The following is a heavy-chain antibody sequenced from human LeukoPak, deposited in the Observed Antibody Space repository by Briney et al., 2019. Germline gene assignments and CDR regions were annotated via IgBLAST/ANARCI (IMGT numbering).Heavy chain of an antibody. CDR1: GFTFSSYA. J-gene: IGHJ3*02. V-gene: IGHV3-23*01. CDR3: ARTPRSIAAAYVFDI. D-gene: IGHD6-6*01. CDR2: ISGSGGST. Sequence: GGSLRLSCAASGFTFSSYAMSWVRQAPGKGREWVSAISGSGGSTYYADSVKGRFTISRDNSKNTLYLQMNSLRAEDPAVYYCARTPRSIAAAYVFDIWGHGTMVTASS.